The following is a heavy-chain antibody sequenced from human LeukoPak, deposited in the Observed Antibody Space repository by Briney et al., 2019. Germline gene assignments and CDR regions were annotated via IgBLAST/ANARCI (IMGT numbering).Heavy chain of an antibody. CDR1: GFTFSDYY. D-gene: IGHD6-19*01. Sequence: GGSLRLSCAASGFTFSDYYMSWIRQAPGKGLEWLSYISSSDGTIYYADSVKGRFTISRDNVKNSLYLQMNSLRAEDTAVYYCARTSVALWFDPWGQGTLVTVSS. CDR3: ARTSVALWFDP. CDR2: ISSSDGTI. J-gene: IGHJ5*02. V-gene: IGHV3-11*01.